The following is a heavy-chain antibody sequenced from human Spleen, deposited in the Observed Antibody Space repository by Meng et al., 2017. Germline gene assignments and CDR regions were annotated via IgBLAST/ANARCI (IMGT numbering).Heavy chain of an antibody. D-gene: IGHD3-9*01. Sequence: GGSLRLSCAASGFTFSSYEMNWVRQAPGKGLEWVSYISSSGSTIYYADSVKGRFTISRDNAKNSLYLQMNSLRAEDTAVYYCARDSRRYYDILTGYHYGMDVWGQGTTVTVSS. V-gene: IGHV3-48*03. CDR2: ISSSGSTI. J-gene: IGHJ6*02. CDR1: GFTFSSYE. CDR3: ARDSRRYYDILTGYHYGMDV.